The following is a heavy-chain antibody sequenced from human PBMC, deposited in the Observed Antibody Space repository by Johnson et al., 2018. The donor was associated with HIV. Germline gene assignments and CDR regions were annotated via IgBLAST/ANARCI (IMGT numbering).Heavy chain of an antibody. Sequence: VQLVESGGGSVQPGGSLRLSCAASGFTFSSYWMHWVRQAPGKGLVWVSRINSDGSSTSYADSVKGRFTVSREDAKNSLYLQMNSLRAGDTALYYCARAVCRGGRCYSHDAFDIWGQGTMVTVSS. V-gene: IGHV3-74*01. CDR1: GFTFSSYW. CDR3: ARAVCRGGRCYSHDAFDI. CDR2: INSDGSST. D-gene: IGHD2-15*01. J-gene: IGHJ3*02.